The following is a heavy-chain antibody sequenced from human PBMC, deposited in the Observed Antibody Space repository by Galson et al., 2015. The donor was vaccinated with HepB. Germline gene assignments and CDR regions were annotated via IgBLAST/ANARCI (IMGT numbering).Heavy chain of an antibody. J-gene: IGHJ5*02. CDR2: INAGNGNT. CDR1: GYTFTSYA. Sequence: SVKVSCKASGYTFTSYAMHWVRQAPGQRLEWMGWINAGNGNTKYSQKFQGRVTITRDTSASTAYMELSSLRSEDTAVYYCARDSRAIFGLAPFDPCGHGTLVTVSS. CDR3: ARDSRAIFGLAPFDP. D-gene: IGHD3-3*01. V-gene: IGHV1-3*01.